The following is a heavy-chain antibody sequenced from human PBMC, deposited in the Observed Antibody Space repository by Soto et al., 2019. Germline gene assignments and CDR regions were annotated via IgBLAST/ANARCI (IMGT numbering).Heavy chain of an antibody. CDR1: GGTFSSYA. V-gene: IGHV1-69*01. D-gene: IGHD5-12*01. CDR3: AREYSGYDITPPYYYYGMDV. Sequence: QVQLVQSGAEVKKPGSSVKVSCTASGGTFSSYAISWVRQAPGQGLEWMGGIIPIFGPANYAQKFQGRVTITADDSTITAYMELSSLRSEDTAVYSCAREYSGYDITPPYYYYGMDVWGQGHTVTLAS. CDR2: IIPIFGPA. J-gene: IGHJ6*02.